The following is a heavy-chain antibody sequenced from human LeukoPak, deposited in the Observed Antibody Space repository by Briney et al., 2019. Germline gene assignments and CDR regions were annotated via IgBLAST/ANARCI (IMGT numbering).Heavy chain of an antibody. J-gene: IGHJ3*02. CDR3: AYFGGGAFDI. V-gene: IGHV4-61*02. CDR1: GGSITSGRYY. CDR2: IYTTGST. Sequence: PSETLSLTCTVSGGSITSGRYYWSWLRQPAGKGLECIGRIYTTGSTNYNPSLKSRVTISLDTSKNQFSLKLNSVTATDTAVHYCAYFGGGAFDIWSQGTMVTVSS. D-gene: IGHD3-10*01.